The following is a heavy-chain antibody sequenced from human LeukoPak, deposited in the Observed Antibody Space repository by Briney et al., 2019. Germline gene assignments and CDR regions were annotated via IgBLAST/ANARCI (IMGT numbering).Heavy chain of an antibody. CDR2: ITASGTAM. J-gene: IGHJ4*02. CDR3: AKGSSSSRPCYFDY. Sequence: GGSLRLSCAASGFTFSSYSMNWVRQAPGKGLEWVSHITASGTAMFYADSVKGRFTISRDNAKNSLYLQMNSLRDEDTAVYYCAKGSSSSRPCYFDYWGQGTLVTVSS. D-gene: IGHD6-13*01. V-gene: IGHV3-48*02. CDR1: GFTFSSYS.